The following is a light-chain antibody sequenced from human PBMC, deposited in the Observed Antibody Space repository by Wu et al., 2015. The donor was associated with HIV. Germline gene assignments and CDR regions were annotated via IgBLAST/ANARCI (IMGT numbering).Light chain of an antibody. CDR1: QSVSNN. Sequence: EILMTQSPATLSVSPGERATLSCRASQSVSNNLAWYQQKPGQAPRLLIYGASTRATTIPARFSGSGSGTEFTLTISSMQSEDFAVYYCQQYNDWPLFTFGPGTKADIK. V-gene: IGKV3-15*01. CDR3: QQYNDWPLFT. J-gene: IGKJ3*01. CDR2: GAS.